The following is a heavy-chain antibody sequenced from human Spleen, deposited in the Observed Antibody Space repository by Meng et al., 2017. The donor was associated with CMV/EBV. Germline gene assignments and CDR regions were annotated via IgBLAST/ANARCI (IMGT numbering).Heavy chain of an antibody. CDR1: ISSSNW. CDR3: ARDCSSTSCYYYYYGMDV. CDR2: SYHSGST. J-gene: IGHJ6*02. V-gene: IGHV4-4*02. Sequence: ISSSNWWSWVRQPPGKRLEWIGESYHSGSTNYNPSLKSRVTISVDKSKNQFSLKLSSVTAADTAVYYCARDCSSTSCYYYYYGMDVWGQGTTVTVSS. D-gene: IGHD2-2*01.